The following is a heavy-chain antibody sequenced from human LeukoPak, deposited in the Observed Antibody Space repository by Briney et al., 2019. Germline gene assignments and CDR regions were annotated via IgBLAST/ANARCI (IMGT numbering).Heavy chain of an antibody. CDR3: AKSPPLHYYDSSGYAH. V-gene: IGHV3-30*18. Sequence: GGSLRLSCAASGFTFSSYGMRWVRQAPGKGLEWVAVISYDGSTKYYAHSVKGRFTISRDNSKNTLYLQMNSLRAEDTAVYYCAKSPPLHYYDSSGYAHWGQGTLVTVSS. CDR2: ISYDGSTK. D-gene: IGHD3-22*01. CDR1: GFTFSSYG. J-gene: IGHJ4*02.